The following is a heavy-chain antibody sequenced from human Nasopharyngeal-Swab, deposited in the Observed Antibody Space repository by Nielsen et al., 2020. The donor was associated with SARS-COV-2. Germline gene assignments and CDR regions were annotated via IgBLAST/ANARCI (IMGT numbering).Heavy chain of an antibody. J-gene: IGHJ3*02. CDR2: IKQDGGEK. CDR3: AREADLMGHDDAFDI. Sequence: WIRQPPGKGLEWVANIKQDGGEKFYVDSVKGRFRVSRDNAQNSVYLQMDRLRVEDTAVYYCAREADLMGHDDAFDIWGRGTVVTVSS. V-gene: IGHV3-7*01.